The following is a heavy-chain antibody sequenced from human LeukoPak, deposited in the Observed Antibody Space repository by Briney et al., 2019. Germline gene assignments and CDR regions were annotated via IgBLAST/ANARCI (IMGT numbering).Heavy chain of an antibody. CDR3: VSFYETY. J-gene: IGHJ4*02. CDR2: INSDGSWT. D-gene: IGHD2/OR15-2a*01. Sequence: GGSLRLSCAASGNYWMHWVRQVPGKGPVWVSHINSDGSWTSYADSVKDRFTISKDNAKNTVYLQMNSLRAEDTAVYYCVSFYETYWGRGTLVTVSS. CDR1: GNYW. V-gene: IGHV3-74*01.